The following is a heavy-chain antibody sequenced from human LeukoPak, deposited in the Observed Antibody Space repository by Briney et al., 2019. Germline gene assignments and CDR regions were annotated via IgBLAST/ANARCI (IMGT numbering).Heavy chain of an antibody. CDR1: GFTFSDYA. J-gene: IGHJ6*03. Sequence: GGSLRLSCAASGFTFSDYAMHWVRQAPGKGLVWVSRINSDGSSTSYADSVKGRFTISRDNAKNTLYLQMNSLRAEDTAVYYCARVGTSYYYDSSGYYPRSYYYYYMDVWGKGTTVTVSS. V-gene: IGHV3-74*01. CDR2: INSDGSST. CDR3: ARVGTSYYYDSSGYYPRSYYYYYMDV. D-gene: IGHD3-22*01.